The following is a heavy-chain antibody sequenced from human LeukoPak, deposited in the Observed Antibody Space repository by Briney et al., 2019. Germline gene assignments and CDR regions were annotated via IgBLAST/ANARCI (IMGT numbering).Heavy chain of an antibody. Sequence: GGSLRLSCAASGFTFSGFWMHWVRQAPGKGLVWVSRINGDGSSRSHADSVKGRFTISRDNAKNTLYLQTNSLRAEDTAVYYCARDQYGAFDIWGQGTVVAVSA. CDR2: INGDGSSR. J-gene: IGHJ3*02. CDR1: GFTFSGFW. CDR3: ARDQYGAFDI. V-gene: IGHV3-74*01. D-gene: IGHD4-17*01.